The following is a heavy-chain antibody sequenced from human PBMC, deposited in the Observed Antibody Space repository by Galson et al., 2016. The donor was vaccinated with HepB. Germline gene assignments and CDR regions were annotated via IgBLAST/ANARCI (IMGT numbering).Heavy chain of an antibody. CDR1: GFTFSRFW. CDR3: GKWDWNDTAD. V-gene: IGHV3-30*03. CDR2: ITYHGRNQ. Sequence: SLRLSCAASGFTFSRFWMNRVRQAPGKGPEWLAIITYHGRNQSYADSVKGRFTISRDDSRNSVYLPMDSLREEDTAVYYCGKWDWNDTADWGQGTLVSVSS. J-gene: IGHJ4*02. D-gene: IGHD1-1*01.